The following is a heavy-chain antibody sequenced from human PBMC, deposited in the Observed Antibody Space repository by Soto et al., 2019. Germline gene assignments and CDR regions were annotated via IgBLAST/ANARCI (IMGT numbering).Heavy chain of an antibody. CDR3: ARVSHYDILTCYYIDYYFDY. V-gene: IGHV1-69*01. Sequence: QVQLVQSGAEVKKPGSSVKVSCKASGGTFSSYAISWVRQAPGQGLEWMGGIIPIFGTANYAQKFQGRVTITAEESTSTAYMELSSLRSEDTAVYYCARVSHYDILTCYYIDYYFDYWGQGTLVTVSS. CDR2: IIPIFGTA. CDR1: GGTFSSYA. D-gene: IGHD3-9*01. J-gene: IGHJ4*02.